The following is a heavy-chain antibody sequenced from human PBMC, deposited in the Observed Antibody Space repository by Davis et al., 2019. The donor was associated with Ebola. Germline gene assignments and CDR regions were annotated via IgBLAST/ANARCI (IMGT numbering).Heavy chain of an antibody. Sequence: AASVKVSCKASGYTFSTYGITWVRQAPGQGLEWMGWISAYNGKTNYAQRFQGRVTMTTDTSTNTAFMELRSLRSDDTAMYYCARDKMVLTDNWLDPWGQGTLVTVSS. CDR2: ISAYNGKT. CDR1: GYTFSTYG. CDR3: ARDKMVLTDNWLDP. J-gene: IGHJ5*02. V-gene: IGHV1-18*01. D-gene: IGHD4/OR15-4a*01.